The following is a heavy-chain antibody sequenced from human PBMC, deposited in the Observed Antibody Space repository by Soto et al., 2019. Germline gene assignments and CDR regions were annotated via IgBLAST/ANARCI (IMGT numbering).Heavy chain of an antibody. Sequence: PSETLSLTCSASGGSITSSSHFWGWVRQPPGKGLEWIGTLYFTGNTYYTPSLKSRLTMSIDTSKNEFSLRLNSVTAADTAVYYCAGQTFTIAAASYGRSNWFDPWGPGPLVTVSS. CDR2: LYFTGNT. D-gene: IGHD6-25*01. V-gene: IGHV4-39*01. J-gene: IGHJ5*02. CDR3: AGQTFTIAAASYGRSNWFDP. CDR1: GGSITSSSHF.